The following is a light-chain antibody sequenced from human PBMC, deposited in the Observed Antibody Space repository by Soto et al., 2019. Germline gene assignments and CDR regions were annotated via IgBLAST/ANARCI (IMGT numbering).Light chain of an antibody. CDR2: DVS. Sequence: DSQLTQYPSTLSASVGERVTITCRASQSPNNWMAWYQQKSGKAPKLLIYDVSTLASGVPSRFSGSVSGTECALTISSLQPDDSATYYCQQYYRYPVTFGQGTKVDSK. J-gene: IGKJ2*01. CDR1: QSPNNW. V-gene: IGKV1-5*01. CDR3: QQYYRYPVT.